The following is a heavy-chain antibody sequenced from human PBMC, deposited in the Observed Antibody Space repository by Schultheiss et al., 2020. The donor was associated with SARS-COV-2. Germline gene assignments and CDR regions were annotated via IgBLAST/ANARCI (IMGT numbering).Heavy chain of an antibody. CDR1: GYTFTSYY. J-gene: IGHJ4*02. Sequence: ASVKVSCKASGYTFTSYYMHWVRQAPGQGLEWMGWINPNSGGTNYAQKFQGWVTMTRDTSISTAYMELSRLRSDDTAVYYCARDRVPGCSGGSCQSRGIGYWGQGTLVTVSS. V-gene: IGHV1-2*04. CDR2: INPNSGGT. D-gene: IGHD2-15*01. CDR3: ARDRVPGCSGGSCQSRGIGY.